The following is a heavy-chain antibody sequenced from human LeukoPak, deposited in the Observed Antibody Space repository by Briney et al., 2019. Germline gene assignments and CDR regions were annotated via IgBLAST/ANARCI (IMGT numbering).Heavy chain of an antibody. J-gene: IGHJ4*02. V-gene: IGHV1-8*01. CDR2: MNPNSGNT. D-gene: IGHD3-10*01. CDR1: GYTFTSYD. Sequence: ASVKVSCKASGYTFTSYDINWVRQATGQGLEWVGWMNPNSGNTGYAQKFQGRVTMTRNTSISTAYMELSSLRSEDTAVYYCARGRPNYYGSGSYPFDYWGQGTLVTVSS. CDR3: ARGRPNYYGSGSYPFDY.